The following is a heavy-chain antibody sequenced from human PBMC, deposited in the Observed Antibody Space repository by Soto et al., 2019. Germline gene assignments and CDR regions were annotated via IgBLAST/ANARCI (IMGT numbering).Heavy chain of an antibody. V-gene: IGHV3-23*01. D-gene: IGHD6-19*01. J-gene: IGHJ4*02. CDR2: LTAGGGNR. CDR3: AKHDSSNGWRAHFDC. CDR1: GFTFSSYG. Sequence: EVQLLESGGDLVQPGGSLRLSCVASGFTFSSYGMSWVRQAPGKGLEWVSTLTAGGGNRYYADSVKGRFTISRDNSNNALYLHTNSLRAEDTAIDHCAKHDSSNGWRAHFDCWGQGALVTVSS.